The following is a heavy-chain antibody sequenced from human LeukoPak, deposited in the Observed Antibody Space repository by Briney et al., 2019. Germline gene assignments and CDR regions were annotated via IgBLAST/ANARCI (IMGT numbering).Heavy chain of an antibody. CDR1: GDSVSSSSFA. J-gene: IGHJ3*02. CDR3: ARNKKAYAWNAFDI. V-gene: IGHV6-1*01. D-gene: IGHD2-21*01. CDR2: TSYRSNWYN. Sequence: SQTLSLTCAISGDSVSSSSFAWNWIRQPPSRGLEWLGRTSYRSNWYNDYAGSVKSRITINADTSKNQFSLHLNSVTPEDTAVYYCARNKKAYAWNAFDIWGQGTMVTVSS.